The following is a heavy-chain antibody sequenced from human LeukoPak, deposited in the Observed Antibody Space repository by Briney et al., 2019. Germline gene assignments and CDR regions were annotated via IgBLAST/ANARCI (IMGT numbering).Heavy chain of an antibody. CDR2: ISSNGGST. CDR1: GFTFSSYA. CDR3: AKGGEGSGWYDYYYYYMDV. D-gene: IGHD6-19*01. V-gene: IGHV3-64*01. Sequence: GGSLRLSCAASGFTFSSYAMHWVRQAPGKGLEYVSAISSNGGSTYYANSVKGRFTISRDNSKNTLYLQMGSLRAEDMAVYYCAKGGEGSGWYDYYYYYMDVWGKGTTVTISS. J-gene: IGHJ6*03.